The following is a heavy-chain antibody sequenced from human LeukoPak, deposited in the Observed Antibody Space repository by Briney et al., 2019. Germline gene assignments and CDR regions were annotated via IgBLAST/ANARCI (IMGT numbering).Heavy chain of an antibody. V-gene: IGHV3-49*04. D-gene: IGHD2-2*01. CDR2: IQAKAYGGAT. CDR3: TRAPHPRCSSSGCYLDY. CDR1: GFTFGDYA. Sequence: QPGGSLRLSCSTSGFTFGDYAKSWVRQAPGKGLEWVGFIQAKAYGGATKYAASVNGRFSISRDDSQSIANLQMNDLKTEDTAVYYCTRAPHPRCSSSGCYLDYWGQGTLVTVSS. J-gene: IGHJ4*02.